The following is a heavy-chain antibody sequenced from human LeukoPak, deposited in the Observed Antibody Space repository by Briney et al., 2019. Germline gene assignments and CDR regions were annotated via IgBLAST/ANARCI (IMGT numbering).Heavy chain of an antibody. CDR3: AREYYDFWSGYINYFDY. Sequence: HPGGSLRLSCAASGFTFSSYGMHWVRQAPGKGLEGVAFIRYDGSNKYYADSVKGRFTISRDNSKNTLYLQMNSLRAEDTAVYYCAREYYDFWSGYINYFDYWGQGTLVTVSS. CDR2: IRYDGSNK. V-gene: IGHV3-30*02. J-gene: IGHJ4*02. CDR1: GFTFSSYG. D-gene: IGHD3-3*01.